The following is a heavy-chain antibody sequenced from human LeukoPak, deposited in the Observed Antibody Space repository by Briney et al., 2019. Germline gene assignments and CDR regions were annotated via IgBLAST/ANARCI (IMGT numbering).Heavy chain of an antibody. D-gene: IGHD3-3*01. V-gene: IGHV3-30*18. CDR2: ISYDGSNE. J-gene: IGHJ4*02. CDR3: VKGYYDFDY. Sequence: GGSLRLSCAASGFTFSSYSMNWVRQAPGKGLEWITVISYDGSNEYYADSVKGRFTISRDNSKITLYLQMNSLRAEDTAVYYCVKGYYDFDYWGQGTLVTVSP. CDR1: GFTFSSYS.